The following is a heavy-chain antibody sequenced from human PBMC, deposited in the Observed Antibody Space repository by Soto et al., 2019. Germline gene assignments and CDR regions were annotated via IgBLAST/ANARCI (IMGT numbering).Heavy chain of an antibody. CDR3: ARVTSAYYYYMDV. J-gene: IGHJ6*03. Sequence: PSETLSLTCTVSGGSISSCGYYWSWSRQHPGKGLEWIGYIYYSGSTYYNPSLKSRVTISVDTSKNQFSLKLSSVTAADTAVYYCARVTSAYYYYMDVWGKGTTVTVSS. CDR1: GGSISSCGYY. V-gene: IGHV4-31*03. CDR2: IYYSGST.